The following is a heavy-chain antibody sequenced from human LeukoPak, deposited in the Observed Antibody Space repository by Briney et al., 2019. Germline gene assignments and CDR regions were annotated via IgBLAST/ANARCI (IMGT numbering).Heavy chain of an antibody. CDR3: ARRLEIETHFDS. J-gene: IGHJ4*02. CDR1: GASITTINRF. Sequence: SSETLSLTCTVSGASITTINRFWDWIRQPPGKGLERIGTIHYTGSSYYSPSLKSRVALSVDTSENQFSLKVSSVTAADTAVYYCARRLEIETHFDSLGQGILVSVAS. CDR2: IHYTGSS. D-gene: IGHD1-1*01. V-gene: IGHV4-39*01.